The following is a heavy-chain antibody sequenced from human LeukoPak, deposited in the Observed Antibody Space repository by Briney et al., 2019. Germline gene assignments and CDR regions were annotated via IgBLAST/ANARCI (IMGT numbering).Heavy chain of an antibody. D-gene: IGHD1-26*01. CDR3: ARDGGPSMGYSGSYGDDY. CDR1: GYTFTGYY. CDR2: INPNSGGT. J-gene: IGHJ4*02. V-gene: IGHV1-2*06. Sequence: ASVKVSCKASGYTFTGYYMHWVRQAPGQGLEWMGRINPNSGGTNYAQKFQGRVTMTRDTSISTAYMELSRLRSDDTAVYYCARDGGPSMGYSGSYGDDYWGQGTLVTVSS.